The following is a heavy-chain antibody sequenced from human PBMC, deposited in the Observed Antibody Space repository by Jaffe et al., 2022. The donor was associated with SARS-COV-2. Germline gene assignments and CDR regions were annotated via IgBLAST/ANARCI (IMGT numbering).Heavy chain of an antibody. CDR1: GRPLSELA. CDR3: ATTPYSHTYDYHFDV. CDR2: LDPEEGET. J-gene: IGHJ2*01. V-gene: IGHV1-24*01. D-gene: IGHD4-4*01. Sequence: QVQLLQSGAEVKKPGASVKVSCKVSGRPLSELAIHWVRQAPGEGLEWVGGLDPEEGETIYAPKFKGRISMSEDTSTDTGYMRLSRLTSDDTAVYFCATTPYSHTYDYHFDVWGRGTLVSVSA.